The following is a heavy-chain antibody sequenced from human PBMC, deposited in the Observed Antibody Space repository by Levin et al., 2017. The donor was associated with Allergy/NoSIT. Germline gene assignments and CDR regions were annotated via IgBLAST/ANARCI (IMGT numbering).Heavy chain of an antibody. CDR1: GFTFSNYA. Sequence: GESLKISCAASGFTFSNYAMYWVRQAPGKGLEYVSSLSNNGGSTYYANSVRGRFIISRDNSKNTLYLQMGSLRAEDMAVYYCARGGTGGWNDYWGQGTLVTVSS. CDR2: LSNNGGST. V-gene: IGHV3-64*01. J-gene: IGHJ4*02. D-gene: IGHD2-8*02. CDR3: ARGGTGGWNDY.